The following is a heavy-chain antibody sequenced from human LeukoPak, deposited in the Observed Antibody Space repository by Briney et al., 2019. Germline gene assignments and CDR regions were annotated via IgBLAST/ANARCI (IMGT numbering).Heavy chain of an antibody. CDR1: GFTISSYT. V-gene: IGHV3-21*01. CDR3: AGDRSSWHYYYYYGMDV. CDR2: TSSSRSYI. J-gene: IGHJ6*01. Sequence: GGSLRLSCAASGFTISSYTKDCVPQAPGKGLEWVPSTSSSRSYIYYGDSVKGRFTISRGNAKNSLYLQMKRLGAEDTAVYYCAGDRSSWHYYYYYGMDVWGQGTTVTVS. D-gene: IGHD6-13*01.